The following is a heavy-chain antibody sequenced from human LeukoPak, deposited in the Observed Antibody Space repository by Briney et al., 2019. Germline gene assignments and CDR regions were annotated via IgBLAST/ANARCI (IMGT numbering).Heavy chain of an antibody. D-gene: IGHD3-3*01. Sequence: SETLSLTCAVSGGSISSSSYYWGWIRQPPGKGLEWIGSIYYNGSTYYNPSLKSRVTRSVDTSKNQFYLKLRSVTAADTAVYYCARGRFGVVIRYYYYYMDVWGKGTTVTVPS. J-gene: IGHJ6*03. CDR3: ARGRFGVVIRYYYYYMDV. CDR2: IYYNGST. V-gene: IGHV4-39*01. CDR1: GGSISSSSYY.